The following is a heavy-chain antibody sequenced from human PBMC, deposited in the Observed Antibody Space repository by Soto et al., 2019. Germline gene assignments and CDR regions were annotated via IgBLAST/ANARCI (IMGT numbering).Heavy chain of an antibody. CDR3: ARARLPGITIFGVVPEDFKNAYYYYYGMDV. D-gene: IGHD3-3*01. Sequence: SVKVSCKASGGTFSSYAISWVRQAPGQGLEWMGGIIPIFGTANYAQKFQGRVTITADESTSTAYMELSSLRSEDTAVYYCARARLPGITIFGVVPEDFKNAYYYYYGMDVWGQGTTVTVSS. J-gene: IGHJ6*02. V-gene: IGHV1-69*13. CDR2: IIPIFGTA. CDR1: GGTFSSYA.